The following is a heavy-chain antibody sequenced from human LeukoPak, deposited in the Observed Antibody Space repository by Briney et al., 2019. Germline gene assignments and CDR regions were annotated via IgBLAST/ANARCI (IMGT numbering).Heavy chain of an antibody. J-gene: IGHJ3*02. V-gene: IGHV3-7*01. Sequence: GGSLRLSCAASGFTFSSYWMSWVRRAPGKGLVWVANIKQDGSEKYYVDSVKGRFTISRDNAKNSLYLQMNSLRAEDTAVYYCARASWNDAFDIWGQGTMVTVSS. CDR3: ARASWNDAFDI. CDR1: GFTFSSYW. CDR2: IKQDGSEK. D-gene: IGHD1-1*01.